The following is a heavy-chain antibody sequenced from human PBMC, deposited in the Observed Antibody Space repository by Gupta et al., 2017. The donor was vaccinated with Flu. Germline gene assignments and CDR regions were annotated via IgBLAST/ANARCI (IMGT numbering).Heavy chain of an antibody. Sequence: QLQLQESGPGLVKPWETLSLTCTVSGGSISSSRYYWGRIRQPPGKGLEWIGSIYYSGSTYYNPSLKSRVTISVDTWKNQFSLKLSSVTAADTAVYYCARQPGDSDSYFQPRFDYWGQGSLVTVSS. V-gene: IGHV4-39*01. J-gene: IGHJ4*02. D-gene: IGHD3-22*01. CDR3: ARQPGDSDSYFQPRFDY. CDR2: IYYSGST. CDR1: GGSISSSRYY.